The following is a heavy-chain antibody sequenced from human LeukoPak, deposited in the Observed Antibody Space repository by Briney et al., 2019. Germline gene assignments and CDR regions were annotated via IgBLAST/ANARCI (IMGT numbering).Heavy chain of an antibody. V-gene: IGHV4-59*01. CDR1: GGSISSYY. CDR3: ARGDYYGSGATGGYYFDY. Sequence: SETLSLTCTVSGGSISSYYWSWIRQPPGKGLEWIGYIYYSGSTNYNPSLKSRVTISVDTSKNQLCLKLSSVTAADTAVYYCARGDYYGSGATGGYYFDYWGQGTLVTVSS. CDR2: IYYSGST. J-gene: IGHJ4*02. D-gene: IGHD3-10*01.